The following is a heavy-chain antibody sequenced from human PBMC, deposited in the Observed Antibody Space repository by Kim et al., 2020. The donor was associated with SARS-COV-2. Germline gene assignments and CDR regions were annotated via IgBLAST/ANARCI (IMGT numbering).Heavy chain of an antibody. Sequence: GGSLRLSCSASGFTFSWYAMHWVRQAPGKGLEYVSAISSNGGNTYYADSVKGRFTISRDNSKNTLCLEMSSLRGEDTAVYYCVKLDSSGWYDYWGQGTLVTVSS. CDR2: ISSNGGNT. J-gene: IGHJ4*02. D-gene: IGHD6-19*01. V-gene: IGHV3-64D*09. CDR3: VKLDSSGWYDY. CDR1: GFTFSWYA.